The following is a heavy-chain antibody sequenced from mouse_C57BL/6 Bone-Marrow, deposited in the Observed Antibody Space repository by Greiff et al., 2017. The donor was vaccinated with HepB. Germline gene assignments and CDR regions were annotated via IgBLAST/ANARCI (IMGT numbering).Heavy chain of an antibody. D-gene: IGHD2-2*01. V-gene: IGHV1-82*01. CDR1: GSAFSSSW. CDR3: ARREEWLNDYAMDY. Sequence: QVQLQQSGPELVKPGASVKISCKASGSAFSSSWMNWVKQRPGKGLEWIGRIYPGDGDTNYNGKFKGKATLTADKSSSTAYMQLSSLTSEDSAVYFCARREEWLNDYAMDYWGQGTSVTVSS. CDR2: IYPGDGDT. J-gene: IGHJ4*01.